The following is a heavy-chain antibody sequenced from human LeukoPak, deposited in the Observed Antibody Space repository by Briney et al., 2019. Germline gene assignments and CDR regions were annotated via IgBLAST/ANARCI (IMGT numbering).Heavy chain of an antibody. Sequence: PGGSLRLSCAASGFTFSSYSMNWVRQAPGKGLEWVSYISSSSSTIYYADSVKGRFTISRDNAKNSLYLQMNSLRAEDTAVYYCARAPRVGSGYMNWFDPWGQGTLVTVSS. CDR2: ISSSSSTI. CDR3: ARAPRVGSGYMNWFDP. CDR1: GFTFSSYS. V-gene: IGHV3-48*04. D-gene: IGHD3-22*01. J-gene: IGHJ5*02.